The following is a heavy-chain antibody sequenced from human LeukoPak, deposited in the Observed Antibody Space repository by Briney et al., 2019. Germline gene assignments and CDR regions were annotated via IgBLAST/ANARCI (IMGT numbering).Heavy chain of an antibody. Sequence: SETLSLTCTVSGGSISSGSYYWSWIRQPAGKGLEWIGRIYTSGSTNYNPSLKSRVTISVDTSKNQFSLKLSSVTAADTAVHYCARDRGYGLGYWGQGTLVTVAS. CDR2: IYTSGST. J-gene: IGHJ4*02. V-gene: IGHV4-61*02. CDR1: GGSISSGSYY. CDR3: ARDRGYGLGY. D-gene: IGHD4-17*01.